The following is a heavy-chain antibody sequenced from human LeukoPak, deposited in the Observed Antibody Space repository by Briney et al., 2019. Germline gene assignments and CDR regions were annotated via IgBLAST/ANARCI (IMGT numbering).Heavy chain of an antibody. CDR1: GFTFSTSW. Sequence: GWSLRLSCAPSGFTFSTSWMQWVGQAPGKGLAWVARIKSDVRSTDYADSVKGLFTISIDDAKNILYLQMNSLRAEDTAVYYCTAIRPDYWGQGTVVTVSS. CDR2: IKSDVRST. CDR3: TAIRPDY. D-gene: IGHD2-21*02. J-gene: IGHJ4*02. V-gene: IGHV3-74*01.